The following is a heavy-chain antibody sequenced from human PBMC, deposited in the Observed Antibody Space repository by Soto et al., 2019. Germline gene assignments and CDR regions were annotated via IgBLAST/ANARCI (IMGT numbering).Heavy chain of an antibody. CDR3: ATDIVVVPAAIQPQGIAVAGPGGEFDY. J-gene: IGHJ4*02. Sequence: QVQLVESGGGVVQPGRSLRLSCAASGFTFSSYGMHWVRQAPGKGLEWVAVISYDGSNKYYADSVKGRFTISRVNSKNTLYLQMNSLRAEDTAVYYCATDIVVVPAAIQPQGIAVAGPGGEFDYWGQGTLVTVSS. CDR1: GFTFSSYG. CDR2: ISYDGSNK. V-gene: IGHV3-30*03. D-gene: IGHD2-2*02.